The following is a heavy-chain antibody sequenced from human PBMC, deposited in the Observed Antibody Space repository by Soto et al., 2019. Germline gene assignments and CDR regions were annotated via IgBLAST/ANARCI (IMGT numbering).Heavy chain of an antibody. D-gene: IGHD6-13*01. J-gene: IGHJ6*02. CDR2: ISGSGGST. Sequence: EVQLLESGGGLVQPGGSLRLSCAASGFTFSSYAMSWVRQAPGKGLEWVSAISGSGGSTYYADSVKGRFTISRDNSKNTLYLQMNSLRAEDTAVYYCAMYSSSRRGCYYYGMDVWGQGTTVTVSS. CDR1: GFTFSSYA. CDR3: AMYSSSRRGCYYYGMDV. V-gene: IGHV3-23*01.